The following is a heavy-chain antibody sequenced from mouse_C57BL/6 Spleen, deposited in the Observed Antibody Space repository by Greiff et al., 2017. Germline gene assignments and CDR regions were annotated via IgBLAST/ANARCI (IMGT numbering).Heavy chain of an antibody. J-gene: IGHJ4*01. CDR2: ISDGGSYT. CDR3: ARERRVYYDYDDYYAMDY. Sequence: EVQGVESGGGLVKPGGSLKLSCAASGFTFSSYAMSWVRQTPEKRLEWVATISDGGSYTYYPDNVKGRFTISRDNAKNNLYLQMSHLKSEDTAMYYCARERRVYYDYDDYYAMDYWGQGTSVTVSS. D-gene: IGHD2-4*01. CDR1: GFTFSSYA. V-gene: IGHV5-4*01.